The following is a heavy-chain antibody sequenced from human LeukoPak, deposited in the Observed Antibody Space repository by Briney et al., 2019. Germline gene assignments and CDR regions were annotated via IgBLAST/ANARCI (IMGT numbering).Heavy chain of an antibody. V-gene: IGHV4-4*07. J-gene: IGHJ4*02. CDR1: GGSINNYY. CDR2: IYTRGST. Sequence: PSETLSLTCTVSGGSINNYYWSWIRQPAGKGLEWIGRIYTRGSTNYNPSLKSRVTMSVDTSKNQLSLNLSSVTAADTAVYYCVGQQLVPYFDYWSQGTLVTVSS. CDR3: VGQQLVPYFDY. D-gene: IGHD6-13*01.